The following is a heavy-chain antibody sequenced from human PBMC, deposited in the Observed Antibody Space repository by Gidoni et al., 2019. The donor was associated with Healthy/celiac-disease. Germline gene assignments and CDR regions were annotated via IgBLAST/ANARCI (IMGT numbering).Heavy chain of an antibody. Sequence: EVQLVESGGGLVQPGGSLRLSCAASGVPFSSYWMHWVRQDPGKGLVWVSRIKSDGSSTSYADSVKGRFTISRDNAKNTLYLQMNSLRAEDTAVYYCARADYDILTGAFDIWGQGTMVTVSS. V-gene: IGHV3-74*01. D-gene: IGHD3-9*01. CDR1: GVPFSSYW. CDR2: IKSDGSST. CDR3: ARADYDILTGAFDI. J-gene: IGHJ3*02.